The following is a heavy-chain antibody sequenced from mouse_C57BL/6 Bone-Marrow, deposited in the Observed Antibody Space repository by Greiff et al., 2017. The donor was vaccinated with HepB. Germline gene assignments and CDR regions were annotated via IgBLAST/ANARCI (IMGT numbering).Heavy chain of an antibody. J-gene: IGHJ3*01. Sequence: EVKLMESGAELVRPGASVKLSCTASGFNIKDDYMHWVKQRPEQGLEWIGWIDPENGDTEYASKFQGKATITADTSSNTAYLQLSSLTSEDTAVYYCTTLRPFAYWGQGTLVTVSA. CDR1: GFNIKDDY. CDR2: IDPENGDT. D-gene: IGHD1-2*01. CDR3: TTLRPFAY. V-gene: IGHV14-4*01.